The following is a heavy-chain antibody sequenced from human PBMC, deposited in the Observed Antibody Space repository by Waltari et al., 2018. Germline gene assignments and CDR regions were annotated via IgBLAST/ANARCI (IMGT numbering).Heavy chain of an antibody. D-gene: IGHD5-12*01. CDR2: INHSGST. CDR1: GGSFSGYY. V-gene: IGHV4-34*01. J-gene: IGHJ6*03. Sequence: QVQLQQWGAGLLKPSETLSLTCAVYGGSFSGYYWSWIRQPPGKGLEWIGEINHSGSTNDNPSLKSRVTISVDTSKNQFSLKLSSVTAEDTAVYYCARDHYSGYEFGRRGYMDVWGKGTTVTVSS. CDR3: ARDHYSGYEFGRRGYMDV.